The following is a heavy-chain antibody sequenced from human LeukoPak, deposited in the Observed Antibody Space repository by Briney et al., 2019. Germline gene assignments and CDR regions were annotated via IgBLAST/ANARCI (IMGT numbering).Heavy chain of an antibody. J-gene: IGHJ4*02. V-gene: IGHV3-21*04. D-gene: IGHD3-10*01. CDR3: ARDLFNAQFDAYDS. CDR2: ISSSSSYI. Sequence: KTGGSLRFSCAASGFTFSSYSMNWVRQAPGKGLEWVSSISSSSSYIYYADSVKGRFTISRDNAKNSLYLQMNSLRPEDTALYYCARDLFNAQFDAYDSWGQGTLVTVSS. CDR1: GFTFSSYS.